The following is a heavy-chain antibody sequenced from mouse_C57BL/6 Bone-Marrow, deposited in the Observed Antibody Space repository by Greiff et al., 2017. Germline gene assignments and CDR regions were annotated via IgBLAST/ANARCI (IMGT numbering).Heavy chain of an antibody. V-gene: IGHV14-1*01. CDR1: GFNIKDYY. Sequence: VQLQESGAELVRPGASVKLSCTASGFNIKDYYMHWVKQRPEQGLEWIGRIDPEDGATEYAPKFQGKATLTADTYSNPAYLQLSSLTSEDTAVYYCTNPYAMDYWGQGTSVTVSS. CDR3: TNPYAMDY. CDR2: IDPEDGAT. J-gene: IGHJ4*01.